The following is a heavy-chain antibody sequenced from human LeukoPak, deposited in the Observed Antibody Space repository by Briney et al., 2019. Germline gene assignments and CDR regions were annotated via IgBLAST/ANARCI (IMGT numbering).Heavy chain of an antibody. V-gene: IGHV3-74*03. CDR2: ISSDGSST. Sequence: GGSLRLSCAASGFTFSSYWMSWVRQTPGKGLVWVSRISSDGSSTTYADSVKGRFPISRDNAKNALYLQKNNLRAEDTAMYYCARDQRVTGRPDIDYWGQGTLVIVSS. CDR1: GFTFSSYW. CDR3: ARDQRVTGRPDIDY. D-gene: IGHD6-6*01. J-gene: IGHJ4*02.